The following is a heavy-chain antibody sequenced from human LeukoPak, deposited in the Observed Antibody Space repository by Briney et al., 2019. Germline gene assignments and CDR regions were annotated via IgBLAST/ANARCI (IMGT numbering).Heavy chain of an antibody. CDR3: ARQILGGFNPGAY. Sequence: SETLSLTCTVSLVSITNNFWSWVRQPPGKGLEWIGEIHRSGSPNYNPSLQSRVTISIDRSRNQIALELSSVTAADTAVYYCARQILGGFNPGAYWGQGTLVTVSS. CDR1: LVSITNNF. CDR2: IHRSGSP. V-gene: IGHV4-4*02. J-gene: IGHJ4*02. D-gene: IGHD1-14*01.